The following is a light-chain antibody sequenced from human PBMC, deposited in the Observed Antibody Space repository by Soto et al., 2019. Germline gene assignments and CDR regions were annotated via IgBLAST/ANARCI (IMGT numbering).Light chain of an antibody. CDR3: QQNNKWPPVT. V-gene: IGKV3-15*01. Sequence: EVVMTQPPATVSVSPGEGVTLSCRASQTISNDLAWYQQKPGQAPRLLIYGASTRATGVPARFSGGGSGTEFTLTISSLQSEDFAFYYCQQNNKWPPVTFGGGTKVDIK. CDR2: GAS. CDR1: QTISND. J-gene: IGKJ4*01.